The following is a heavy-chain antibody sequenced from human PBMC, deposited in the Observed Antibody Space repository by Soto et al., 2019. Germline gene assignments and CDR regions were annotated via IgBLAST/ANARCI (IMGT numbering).Heavy chain of an antibody. CDR3: ARDPSRYDILTGRSNSYNYGLDV. CDR1: GGPFSSWA. Sequence: SVKVYFKASGGPFSSWAISLVRQAPGQGLEWVGGIILMFGKVNYAQKFQGRVTITADESMSTVYMELSSLKSEDTAVYYCARDPSRYDILTGRSNSYNYGLDVWGQGTTVTVSS. CDR2: IILMFGKV. V-gene: IGHV1-69*13. D-gene: IGHD3-9*01. J-gene: IGHJ6*02.